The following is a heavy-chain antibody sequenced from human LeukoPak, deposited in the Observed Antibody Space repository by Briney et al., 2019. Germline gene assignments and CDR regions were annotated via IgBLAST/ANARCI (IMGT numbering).Heavy chain of an antibody. Sequence: GSLRLSCAASGFTVSTNYMIWVRQVPGKGLEWVSVIYSGGSTHHADSVKGRFSISRDNSKNTLYLQMNSLRAEDTAVYYCARLGSDYYYGMDVWGKGTTVTVSS. CDR1: GFTVSTNY. CDR2: IYSGGST. CDR3: ARLGSDYYYGMDV. D-gene: IGHD2-2*03. V-gene: IGHV3-53*01. J-gene: IGHJ6*04.